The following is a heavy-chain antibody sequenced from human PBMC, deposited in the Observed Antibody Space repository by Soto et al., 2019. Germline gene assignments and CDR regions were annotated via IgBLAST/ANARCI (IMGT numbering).Heavy chain of an antibody. Sequence: QVQLQQWGAGLLKPSETLSLTCAVYGGSFSGYYWSWIRQPPGKGLEWIGEINHSGSTNYNPSLKSRVTISVDTSKNQFSLKLSSVTAADTAVYYCASIVVVPAAMGDDAFDIWGQGTMVTVSS. CDR1: GGSFSGYY. CDR2: INHSGST. CDR3: ASIVVVPAAMGDDAFDI. J-gene: IGHJ3*02. D-gene: IGHD2-2*01. V-gene: IGHV4-34*01.